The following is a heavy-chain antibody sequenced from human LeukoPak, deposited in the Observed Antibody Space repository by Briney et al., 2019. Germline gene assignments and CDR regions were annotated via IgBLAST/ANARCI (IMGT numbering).Heavy chain of an antibody. CDR3: ARAHTSNWYMDY. CDR2: IFYSGSS. CDR1: SGSISSYY. D-gene: IGHD6-13*01. Sequence: KPSETLSLTCSVSSGSISSYYWSWIRQPPGKGLEWIGYIFYSGSSNYNPSLKSRVTMSVDTSENQLSLKLRSVTAADTALYYCARAHTSNWYMDYWGQGTLVTVSS. V-gene: IGHV4-59*01. J-gene: IGHJ4*02.